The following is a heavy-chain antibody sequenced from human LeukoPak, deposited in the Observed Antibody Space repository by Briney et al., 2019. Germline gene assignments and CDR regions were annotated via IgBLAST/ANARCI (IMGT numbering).Heavy chain of an antibody. Sequence: GGSLRLSCAASGFTFSNAWMSSVRQAPGKGLEWVRRIKSKTDGGTTDYAGCGKGRFTISKADSKNMRYVQMDSLKTEATAVYYCTTVYGDFESSADRHYQYYYMDVCGKGPTVTVSS. CDR2: IKSKTDGGTT. CDR1: GFTFSNAW. CDR3: TTVYGDFESSADRHYQYYYMDV. V-gene: IGHV3-15*01. J-gene: IGHJ6*03. D-gene: IGHD4-17*01.